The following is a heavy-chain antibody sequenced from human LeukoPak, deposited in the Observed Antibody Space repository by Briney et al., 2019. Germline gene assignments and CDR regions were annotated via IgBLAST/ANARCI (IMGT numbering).Heavy chain of an antibody. J-gene: IGHJ6*02. CDR2: IKQDGSEK. CDR3: ARSRNDYYYYYGMDV. V-gene: IGHV3-7*01. Sequence: GGSLRLSCAASGFTISSYWMSWVRQAPGKGLEWVANIKQDGSEKYYVDSVKGRFTISRDNAKNSLYLQMNSLRAEDTAVYYCARSRNDYYYYYGMDVWGQGTTVTVSS. CDR1: GFTISSYW.